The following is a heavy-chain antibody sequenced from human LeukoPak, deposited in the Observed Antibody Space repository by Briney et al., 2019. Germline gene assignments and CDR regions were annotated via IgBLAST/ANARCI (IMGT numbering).Heavy chain of an antibody. CDR3: TTGLATIRHYYYGMDV. D-gene: IGHD5-24*01. Sequence: TGRSLRLSCAASGFTFSNAWMSWVRQAPGKGLEWVGRIKSKTDGETTDYAAPVKGRFTISRDDSKNTLYLQMNSLKTEDTAVYYCTTGLATIRHYYYGMDVWGQGTTVTVSS. V-gene: IGHV3-15*01. J-gene: IGHJ6*02. CDR2: IKSKTDGETT. CDR1: GFTFSNAW.